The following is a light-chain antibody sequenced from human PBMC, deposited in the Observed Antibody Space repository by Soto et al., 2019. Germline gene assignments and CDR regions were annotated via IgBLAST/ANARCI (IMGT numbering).Light chain of an antibody. V-gene: IGKV3-20*01. CDR1: QSVSSNY. CDR2: GAS. J-gene: IGKJ4*01. Sequence: EIVLTQSPGTLSLSPGERATLSCRASQSVSSNYLAWYQQKPGQAPRLLIYGASSRATGIPDRFSGSGSGTDFTRTISRLEPEDFAVYYCQQAGSSPLTFGGGTKVEIK. CDR3: QQAGSSPLT.